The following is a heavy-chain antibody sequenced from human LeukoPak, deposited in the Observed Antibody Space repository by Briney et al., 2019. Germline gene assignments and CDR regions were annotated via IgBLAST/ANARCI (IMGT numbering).Heavy chain of an antibody. CDR3: ARTPLGSDIVVVPAADY. V-gene: IGHV4-39*01. CDR1: GGSISSTYYY. D-gene: IGHD2-2*01. Sequence: SETLSLTCTVSGGSISSTYYYWGWIRQPPGKGLEWIGSIYYSGSTYYSPSLKSRVTISLDTSKNQFSLKLTSVTAADTAVYYCARTPLGSDIVVVPAADYWGQGTLVSVSS. CDR2: IYYSGST. J-gene: IGHJ4*02.